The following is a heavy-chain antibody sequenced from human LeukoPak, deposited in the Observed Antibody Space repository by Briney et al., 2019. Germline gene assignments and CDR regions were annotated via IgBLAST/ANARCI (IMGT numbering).Heavy chain of an antibody. CDR2: IYTSGST. CDR1: GYSISSDYY. D-gene: IGHD6-19*01. V-gene: IGHV4-4*07. J-gene: IGHJ4*02. Sequence: PSETLSLTCTVSGYSISSDYYWSWIRQPAGKGLEWIGRIYTSGSTNYNPSLKSRVTISVDTSKNQFSLKLTSVTATDTAVYYCARTSPRQLIDYWGQGALVTVSS. CDR3: ARTSPRQLIDY.